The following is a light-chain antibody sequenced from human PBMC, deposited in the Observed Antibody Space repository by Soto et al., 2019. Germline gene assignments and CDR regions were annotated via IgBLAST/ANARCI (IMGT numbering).Light chain of an antibody. J-gene: IGKJ2*01. Sequence: DIQMTQSPSTLSASVGDRVTITCRASQSISSWLAWYQQKPGKAPKLLIYDASSLQSGVPSRFSGSGSGTEFTLTIASLQPYDFATYYCQQYLSYSPSTFGQGTKLEIK. CDR3: QQYLSYSPST. V-gene: IGKV1-5*01. CDR1: QSISSW. CDR2: DAS.